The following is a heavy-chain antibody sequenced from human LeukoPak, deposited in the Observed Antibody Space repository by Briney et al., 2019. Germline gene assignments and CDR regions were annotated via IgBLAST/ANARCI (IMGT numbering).Heavy chain of an antibody. J-gene: IGHJ4*02. CDR1: GFTFSSYW. Sequence: PGGSLRLSCAASGFTFSSYWMHWVRQAPGKGLVWVSRINIDGNTSNYADSVKGRFTISRDNAKNAVYLQMNSLRVEDTAVYYCARASALATPHFAYWGQGTLVTASS. V-gene: IGHV3-74*01. D-gene: IGHD5-12*01. CDR3: ARASALATPHFAY. CDR2: INIDGNTS.